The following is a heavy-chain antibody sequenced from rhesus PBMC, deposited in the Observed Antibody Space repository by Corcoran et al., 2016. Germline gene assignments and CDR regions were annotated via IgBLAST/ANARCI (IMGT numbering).Heavy chain of an antibody. V-gene: IGHV3-132*01. CDR1: ESTGSSDD. Sequence: VEQLVESGGGLVQPGGSRRVSCAASESTGSSDDKHWVRQAPEKGLEWISAIAIGGDTYYSDPVRGRFTISRDNTKNALYLQMNSLRAEDTAVYYCVRDRYAYGVSLDVWGRGVLVTVSS. J-gene: IGHJ5-2*02. D-gene: IGHD4-29*01. CDR2: IAIGGDT. CDR3: VRDRYAYGVSLDV.